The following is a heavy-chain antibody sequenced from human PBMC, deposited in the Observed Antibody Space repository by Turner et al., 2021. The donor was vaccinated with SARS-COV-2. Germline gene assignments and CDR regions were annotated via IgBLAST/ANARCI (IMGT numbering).Heavy chain of an antibody. J-gene: IGHJ4*02. CDR1: GGTFSSYT. Sequence: QVQLVQSGAEMKKPGSSVKVSCKASGGTFSSYTINWVRQAPGQGLECIGRIIPILGIANYAQKFQCRVTITADKSTSTAYMELSSLRSEDTAVYYFAGGGAAAFSWEVYFDYWGQGTLVTVSS. CDR3: AGGGAAAFSWEVYFDY. D-gene: IGHD6-13*01. CDR2: IIPILGIA. V-gene: IGHV1-69*02.